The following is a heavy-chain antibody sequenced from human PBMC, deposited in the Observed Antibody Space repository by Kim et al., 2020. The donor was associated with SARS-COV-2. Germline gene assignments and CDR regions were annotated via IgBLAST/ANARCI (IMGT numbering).Heavy chain of an antibody. CDR3: ARAHRTIFGVVEYMDV. V-gene: IGHV4-31*02. Sequence: SETLSLTCTVSGGSISSGGYYWSWIRQHPGKGLEWIVYIYYSGSTYYYPSLKSRVIISVDTSKNQFPLKLSSVTAADTAVYYCARAHRTIFGVVEYMDVWGQGTMVTVSS. D-gene: IGHD3-3*01. CDR2: IYYSGST. J-gene: IGHJ6*02. CDR1: GGSISSGGYY.